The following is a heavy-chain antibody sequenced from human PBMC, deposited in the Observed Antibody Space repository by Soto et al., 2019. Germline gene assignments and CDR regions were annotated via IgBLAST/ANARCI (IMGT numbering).Heavy chain of an antibody. CDR3: ARTMRDGYNSLLFDY. V-gene: IGHV1-2*02. D-gene: IGHD5-12*01. CDR1: GYTFTGYY. Sequence: QVQLVQSGAEVKKPGASVKVSCKASGYTFTGYYMHWVRQAPGQGLEWMGWINPNSGGKNYAQKFQGRVTMTRDTSISTAYMELSRLRSDDTAVYYCARTMRDGYNSLLFDYWGQGTLVTVSS. CDR2: INPNSGGK. J-gene: IGHJ4*02.